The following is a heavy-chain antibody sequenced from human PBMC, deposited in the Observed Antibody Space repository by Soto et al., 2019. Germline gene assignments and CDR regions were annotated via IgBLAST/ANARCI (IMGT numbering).Heavy chain of an antibody. CDR1: GGTFSSHA. CDR3: ARLSGYSYGTYYYYGMDV. J-gene: IGHJ6*02. CDR2: IIPIFGTA. V-gene: IGHV1-69*13. D-gene: IGHD5-18*01. Sequence: SVKVSCKASGGTFSSHAISWVRQAPGQGLEWMGGIIPIFGTANYAQKFQGRVTITADESTSTAYMELSSLRSEDTAVYYCARLSGYSYGTYYYYGMDVWGQGTTVTVSS.